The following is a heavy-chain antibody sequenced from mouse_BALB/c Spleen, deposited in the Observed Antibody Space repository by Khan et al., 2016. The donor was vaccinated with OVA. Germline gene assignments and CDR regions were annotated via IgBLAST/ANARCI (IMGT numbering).Heavy chain of an antibody. Sequence: QVQLQQPGAKLVNPGASVNLSCKASGYTLTSYWMHWVKQRPGQCLEWIGEINPSNGRTNYNEKFKSKATLTVDKSSSTAYMQLSSPTSEDSAVYYCARLLINFDYWGQGTTLTVSS. CDR1: GYTLTSYW. J-gene: IGHJ2*01. V-gene: IGHV1S81*02. CDR3: ARLLINFDY. D-gene: IGHD2-1*01. CDR2: INPSNGRT.